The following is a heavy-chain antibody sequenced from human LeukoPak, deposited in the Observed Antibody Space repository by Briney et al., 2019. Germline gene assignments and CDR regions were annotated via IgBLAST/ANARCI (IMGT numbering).Heavy chain of an antibody. CDR3: ASYSSLDY. V-gene: IGHV3-23*01. CDR2: TSSSDAGK. J-gene: IGHJ4*02. Sequence: GGSLRLSCTVSGFSLSSYALSWVRRAPGKGLEWVSATSSSDAGKYYADSVKGRFTISRDNSKNTLYLQMNSLRAEDTAVYYCASYSSLDYWGQGTLVTVSS. CDR1: GFSLSSYA. D-gene: IGHD6-19*01.